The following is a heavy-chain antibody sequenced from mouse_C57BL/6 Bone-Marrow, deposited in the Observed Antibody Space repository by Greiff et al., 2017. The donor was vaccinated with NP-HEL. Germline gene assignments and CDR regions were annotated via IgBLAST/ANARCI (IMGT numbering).Heavy chain of an antibody. CDR1: GYTFTSYW. V-gene: IGHV1-64*01. CDR2: IHPNRGST. D-gene: IGHD2-1*01. Sequence: QVQLKQSGAELVKPGASVKLSCKASGYTFTSYWMHWVKQRPGQGLEWIGMIHPNRGSTNYNEKFKSKATLTVDKSSSTAYMQLSSLTSEDSAVYYCASSLYYGNYYAMDYWGQGTSVTVSS. J-gene: IGHJ4*01. CDR3: ASSLYYGNYYAMDY.